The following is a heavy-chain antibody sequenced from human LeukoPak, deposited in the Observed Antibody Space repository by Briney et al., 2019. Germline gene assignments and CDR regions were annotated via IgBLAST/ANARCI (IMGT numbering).Heavy chain of an antibody. V-gene: IGHV4-34*01. J-gene: IGHJ4*02. CDR2: IHHDGSI. CDR3: ARGRDRGWPIPGY. Sequence: SETLSLTCAVYGGSFSDYHWIWIRQPPGKGLEWIGEIHHDGSINYTPSLKSRAIILLDTSKNQFSLELSSVTAADTALYYCARGRDRGWPIPGYWGQGTLVTVSS. D-gene: IGHD6-19*01. CDR1: GGSFSDYH.